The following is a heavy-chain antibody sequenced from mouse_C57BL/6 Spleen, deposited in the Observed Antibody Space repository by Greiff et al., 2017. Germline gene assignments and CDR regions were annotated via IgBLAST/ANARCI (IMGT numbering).Heavy chain of an antibody. CDR2: IYPGDGDT. V-gene: IGHV1-82*01. J-gene: IGHJ1*03. D-gene: IGHD1-1*01. Sequence: VQLQESGPELVKPGASVKISCKASGYAFSSSWMNWVKQRPGKGLEWIGRIYPGDGDTNDNGKLKGKAKLTADKSSSTAYMQLSSLTSEDSAVYFCARGYYGSSYWYFDVWGTGTTVTVSS. CDR1: GYAFSSSW. CDR3: ARGYYGSSYWYFDV.